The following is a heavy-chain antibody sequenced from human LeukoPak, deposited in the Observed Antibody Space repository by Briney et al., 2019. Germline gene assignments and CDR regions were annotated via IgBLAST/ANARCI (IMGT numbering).Heavy chain of an antibody. CDR3: SRSPQGLILDY. V-gene: IGHV5-10-1*01. Sequence: GESLRISCKGSGYSFTSYWIIWVRQMPGKGLEWMGRIDPSDSYTNYSPSFQGHVTISADKSINTAYLQWTSLKASDTAMYYCSRSPQGLILDYGGQGTLVTVSS. D-gene: IGHD3-22*01. CDR2: IDPSDSYT. J-gene: IGHJ4*02. CDR1: GYSFTSYW.